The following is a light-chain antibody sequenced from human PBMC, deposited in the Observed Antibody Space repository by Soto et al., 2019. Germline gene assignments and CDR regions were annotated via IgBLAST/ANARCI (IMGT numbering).Light chain of an antibody. CDR3: QQYNNWPPAYT. J-gene: IGKJ2*01. CDR1: QSISSN. CDR2: GAS. V-gene: IGKV3-15*01. Sequence: EIVMTQSPATLSVSPGERATLSCRASQSISSNLAWYQQKPGQSPRLLIYGASTRATGIPGRFSGSGSGTEFTLTISSLQSEDFAVYYCQQYNNWPPAYTFGQGTKLEIE.